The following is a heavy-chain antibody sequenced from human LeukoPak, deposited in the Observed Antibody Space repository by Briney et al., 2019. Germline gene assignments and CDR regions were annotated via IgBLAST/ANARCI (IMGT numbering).Heavy chain of an antibody. J-gene: IGHJ6*04. Sequence: GGSLRLSCATSGFTFSSYGMHWVRQAPGKGLEWVTFIRYDGSHKYYADSVKGRFTISRDNAKNSLYLQMNSLRAEDTAVYYCAELGITMIGGVWGKGTTVTISS. CDR1: GFTFSSYG. CDR2: IRYDGSHK. V-gene: IGHV3-30*02. CDR3: AELGITMIGGV. D-gene: IGHD3-10*02.